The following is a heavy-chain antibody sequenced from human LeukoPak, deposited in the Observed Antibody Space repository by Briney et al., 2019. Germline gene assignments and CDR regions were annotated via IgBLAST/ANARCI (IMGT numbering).Heavy chain of an antibody. CDR1: GFTFSSYA. CDR3: AKQTYYYDSSGYYYLDY. D-gene: IGHD3-22*01. J-gene: IGHJ4*02. CDR2: ISCSGGST. V-gene: IGHV3-23*01. Sequence: GGSLRLSCAASGFTFSSYAMSWVRQATGKGLEWVSAISCSGGSTYYADSVKGRFTISRDNYKNSLYLQMNSLRAEDTAVYYCAKQTYYYDSSGYYYLDYWGQGTLVTVSS.